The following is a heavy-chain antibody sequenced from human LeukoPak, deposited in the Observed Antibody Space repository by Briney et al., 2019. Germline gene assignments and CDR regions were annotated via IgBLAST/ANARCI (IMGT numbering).Heavy chain of an antibody. Sequence: GGSLRLSCAASGLTFSTAWMSWVRQAPGKGLEWVGRIKSKIDGGTTDYAAPVKGRFTISRDDSKNTLYLQMNSLKSENTAVYYCTTDGDGDVLTGYSNYYGMDVWGQGTTVTVSS. V-gene: IGHV3-15*01. D-gene: IGHD3-9*01. J-gene: IGHJ6*02. CDR1: GLTFSTAW. CDR3: TTDGDGDVLTGYSNYYGMDV. CDR2: IKSKIDGGTT.